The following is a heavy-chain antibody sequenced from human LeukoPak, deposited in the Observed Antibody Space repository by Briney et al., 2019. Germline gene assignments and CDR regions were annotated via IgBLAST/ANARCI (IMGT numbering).Heavy chain of an antibody. Sequence: ASVKVSCKASGYTFTGYYMHWVRQAPGQGLEWMGWINPNSGGTNYAQKFQGRVTMTRDTSISTAYMELSRLRSDDTAVYYCARSPAIRYCSGGSCCLFGYWGQGTLVTVSS. CDR2: INPNSGGT. CDR1: GYTFTGYY. V-gene: IGHV1-2*02. J-gene: IGHJ4*02. CDR3: ARSPAIRYCSGGSCCLFGY. D-gene: IGHD2-15*01.